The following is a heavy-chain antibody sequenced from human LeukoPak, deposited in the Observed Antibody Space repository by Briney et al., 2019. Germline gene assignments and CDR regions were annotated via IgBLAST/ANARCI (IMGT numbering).Heavy chain of an antibody. D-gene: IGHD3-9*01. V-gene: IGHV1-18*01. CDR2: ISTYNGDT. CDR1: GYTFTSYD. CDR3: VRGILSDDTLTGP. J-gene: IGHJ5*02. Sequence: ASVKVSCKASGYTFTSYDINWVRQAPGQGLEWMGWISTYNGDTHYGQKVQGRVTMTTDTSTNTAYMELRSLTSDDTAVYYCVRGILSDDTLTGPWGQGTLVTVSS.